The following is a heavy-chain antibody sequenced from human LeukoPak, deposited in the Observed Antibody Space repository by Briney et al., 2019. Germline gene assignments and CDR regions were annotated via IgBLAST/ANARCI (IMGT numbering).Heavy chain of an antibody. CDR3: ARGLLFSWFDP. CDR2: IYYSGST. J-gene: IGHJ5*02. V-gene: IGHV4-31*03. CDR1: GGSISSGGYS. D-gene: IGHD2-21*02. Sequence: PSETLSLTCTVSGGSISSGGYSWSWIRQHPGKGLEWIGYIYYSGSTYYNPSLKSRVTISVDTSKNQFSLKLSSVTAADTAVYYCARGLLFSWFDPWGQGTLVTVSS.